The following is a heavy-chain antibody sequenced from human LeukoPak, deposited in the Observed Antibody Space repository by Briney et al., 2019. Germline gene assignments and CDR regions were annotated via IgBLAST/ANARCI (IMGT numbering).Heavy chain of an antibody. J-gene: IGHJ3*02. Sequence: PSETLSFTCTVSGVSISSYYWSWIRQPPGKGLEWVGYIYYSGSTNCNPSLKSRVTISVDTSKNQFSLKLSSVTAADTAVYYCARGGSWYRAFDIWGQGTMVTVSS. CDR3: ARGGSWYRAFDI. CDR2: IYYSGST. CDR1: GVSISSYY. D-gene: IGHD6-13*01. V-gene: IGHV4-59*01.